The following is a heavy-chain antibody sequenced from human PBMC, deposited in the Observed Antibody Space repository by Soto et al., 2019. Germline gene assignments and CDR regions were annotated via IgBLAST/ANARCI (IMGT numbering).Heavy chain of an antibody. Sequence: ASVKVSCKASGGTFSSYAISWVRQAPGQGLEWMGGIIPIFGTANYAQKFQGRVTITADESTSTAYMELSSLRSEDTAVYYCARDQARRWLHNFDYWGQGTLVTVSS. J-gene: IGHJ4*02. CDR1: GGTFSSYA. CDR2: IIPIFGTA. CDR3: ARDQARRWLHNFDY. D-gene: IGHD5-12*01. V-gene: IGHV1-69*13.